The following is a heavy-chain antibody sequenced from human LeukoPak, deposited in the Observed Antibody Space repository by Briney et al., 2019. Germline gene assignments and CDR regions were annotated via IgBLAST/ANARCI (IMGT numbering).Heavy chain of an antibody. V-gene: IGHV4-59*01. J-gene: IGHJ3*02. D-gene: IGHD6-19*01. CDR2: IYYSGST. CDR3: ATSSGWTGDAFDI. CDR1: GGSISSYY. Sequence: SETLSLTCTVSGGSISSYYWSWIRQPPGKGLEWIGYIYYSGSTNYKPSLKSRVTISVDTSKNQFSLKLSSVTAADTAVYYCATSSGWTGDAFDIWGQGTMVTVSS.